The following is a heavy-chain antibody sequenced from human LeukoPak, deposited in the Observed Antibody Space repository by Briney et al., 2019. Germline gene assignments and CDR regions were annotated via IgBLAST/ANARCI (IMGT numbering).Heavy chain of an antibody. J-gene: IGHJ4*02. CDR2: ISGDGGST. CDR3: AKDIWGGYSGYDSYYFDY. CDR1: GFTFDDYA. Sequence: GGSLRLSCAASGFTFDDYAMHWVHQAPGKGLEWVSLISGDGGSTYYADSVKGRFTISRDNSKNSLYLQMNSLRTEDTALYYCAKDIWGGYSGYDSYYFDYWGQGTLVTVSS. V-gene: IGHV3-43*02. D-gene: IGHD5-12*01.